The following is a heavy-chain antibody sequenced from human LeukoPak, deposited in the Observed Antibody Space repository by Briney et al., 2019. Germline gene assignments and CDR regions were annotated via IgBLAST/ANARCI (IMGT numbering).Heavy chain of an antibody. Sequence: GSSVKVSCKASGGTFSSYAISWVRQAPGQGLEWMGGIIPIFGTANYAQKFQGRVTITTDESTSTAYMELSSLRSEDTAVYYCARGLAQDYYDSSGYYDYWGQGTLVTVSS. CDR1: GGTFSSYA. CDR3: ARGLAQDYYDSSGYYDY. D-gene: IGHD3-22*01. J-gene: IGHJ4*02. CDR2: IIPIFGTA. V-gene: IGHV1-69*05.